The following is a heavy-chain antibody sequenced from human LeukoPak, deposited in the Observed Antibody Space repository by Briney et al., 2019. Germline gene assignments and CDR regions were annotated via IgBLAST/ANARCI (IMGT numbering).Heavy chain of an antibody. CDR1: GFTFSSYA. Sequence: GGSLRLSCAASGFTFSSYAMSWVRQAPGKGLEWVSAISGSGGSTYYADSVKGRFTISRDNSKNTLYLQMNSLRAEDTAVYYCAKGGIVATIWIIDYWGQGTLVTVSS. CDR3: AKGGIVATIWIIDY. V-gene: IGHV3-23*01. D-gene: IGHD5-12*01. J-gene: IGHJ4*02. CDR2: ISGSGGST.